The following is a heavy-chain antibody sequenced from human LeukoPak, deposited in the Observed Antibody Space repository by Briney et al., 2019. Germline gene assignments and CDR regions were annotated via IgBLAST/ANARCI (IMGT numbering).Heavy chain of an antibody. Sequence: SETLSLTCTVSGGSISSYYWSWIRQPPGKGLEWIGYIYYSGSTNYNPSLKSRVTISVDTSKNQFSLKLSSVAAADTAVYYCAGDRGVYYFDYWGQGTLVTVSS. D-gene: IGHD2-8*01. CDR2: IYYSGST. J-gene: IGHJ4*02. CDR1: GGSISSYY. CDR3: AGDRGVYYFDY. V-gene: IGHV4-59*12.